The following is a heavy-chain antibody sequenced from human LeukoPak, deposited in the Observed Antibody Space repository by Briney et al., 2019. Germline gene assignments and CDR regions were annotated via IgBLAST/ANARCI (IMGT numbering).Heavy chain of an antibody. CDR3: AREEGATDDY. Sequence: SETLSLTCTVSGYSINSGYYWGWIRQPPGKGLEWIANINHSGNTYYNPSLKSRVTISMDTSKNQFSLKLSSVTAADTAVYYCAREEGATDDYWGQGTLVTVSS. J-gene: IGHJ4*02. CDR2: INHSGNT. D-gene: IGHD1-26*01. CDR1: GYSINSGYY. V-gene: IGHV4-38-2*02.